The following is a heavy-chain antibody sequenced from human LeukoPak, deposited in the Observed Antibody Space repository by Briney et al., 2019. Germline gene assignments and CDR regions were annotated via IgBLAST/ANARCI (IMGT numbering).Heavy chain of an antibody. D-gene: IGHD3-9*01. V-gene: IGHV4-61*02. Sequence: SLMCGVWVDSNNRGSLYRHWIRQPAGEGLEWIGRIYTSGLVKYKPSIKTLVTISVDISKNHLSLTLSSVTAADTAVYYCASSRDILTAYCFDYWGQGTLVTVSS. CDR1: VDSNNRGSLY. CDR2: IYTSGLV. J-gene: IGHJ4*02. CDR3: ASSRDILTAYCFDY.